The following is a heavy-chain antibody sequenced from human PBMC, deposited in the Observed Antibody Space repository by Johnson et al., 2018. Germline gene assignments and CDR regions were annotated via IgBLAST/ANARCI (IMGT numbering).Heavy chain of an antibody. CDR1: GGSISTSNYY. CDR3: ARHGEVNTSRVRAFEI. CDR2: ISYSGTT. D-gene: IGHD3-16*01. Sequence: QVQLQESGPGLVKXSETXSLXCTVSGGSISTSNYYWGWIRQPPGKGPEWIGSISYSGTTYYNPSLMSRVTPSVHTSKSQVSLKLNSVTAADTGVYYCARHGEVNTSRVRAFEIWGQGTMVTVSS. V-gene: IGHV4-39*01. J-gene: IGHJ3*02.